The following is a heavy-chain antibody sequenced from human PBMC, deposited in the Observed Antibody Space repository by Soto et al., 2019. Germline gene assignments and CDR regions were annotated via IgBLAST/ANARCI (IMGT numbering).Heavy chain of an antibody. Sequence: QVQLQESGPGLVKPSETLSLTCTVSGGSISSYYWSWIRQPPGKGLEWIGYIYYSGSTNYHHSLKSRVTISVDTSKNQFSLKLSSVTAADTAVYYCARGRNYGDSFDYWGQGTLVTVSS. CDR1: GGSISSYY. CDR2: IYYSGST. D-gene: IGHD4-17*01. CDR3: ARGRNYGDSFDY. J-gene: IGHJ4*02. V-gene: IGHV4-59*01.